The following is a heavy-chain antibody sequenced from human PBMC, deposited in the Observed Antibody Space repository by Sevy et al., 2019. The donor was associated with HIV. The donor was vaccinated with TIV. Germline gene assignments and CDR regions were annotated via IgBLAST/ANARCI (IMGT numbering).Heavy chain of an antibody. V-gene: IGHV4-59*01. D-gene: IGHD3-3*01. CDR2: IYYSGST. CDR1: GGSISSYY. J-gene: IGHJ3*02. CDR3: ARDRRITPSAFDI. Sequence: SETLSLTCTVSGGSISSYYWSWIRQPPGKGLEWIGYIYYSGSTNYNPSLKSRVTISVDTSKNQFSLKLSPVTAADTAVYYCARDRRITPSAFDIWGQGTMVTVSS.